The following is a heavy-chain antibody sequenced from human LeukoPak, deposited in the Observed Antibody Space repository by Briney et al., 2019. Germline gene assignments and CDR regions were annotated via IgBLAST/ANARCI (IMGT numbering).Heavy chain of an antibody. Sequence: PSETLSLTCDVSGSSVNSDQYWGWMRHSPGAGLEWIGSVHETGSPYYNPYLRSRVSLSIDSTKNSFPLRLTSVTAADTAVYYYAMLRLGELSLLANAYDIWGQGTMVIVSS. CDR3: AMLRLGELSLLANAYDI. D-gene: IGHD3-16*02. CDR1: GSSVNSDQY. V-gene: IGHV4-38-2*01. CDR2: VHETGSP. J-gene: IGHJ3*02.